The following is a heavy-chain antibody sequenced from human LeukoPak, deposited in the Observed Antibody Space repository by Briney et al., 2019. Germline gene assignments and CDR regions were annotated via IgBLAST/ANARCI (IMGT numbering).Heavy chain of an antibody. J-gene: IGHJ4*02. D-gene: IGHD6-19*01. CDR3: ARDQALAVAGTYFDY. V-gene: IGHV1-2*02. CDR1: GYTFTGYY. CDR2: INPDNGGT. Sequence: ASVKVSCKASGYTFTGYYMHWVRQAPGQGLEWMGWINPDNGGTNYAQKFQGRVTMTRDMSISTAYMELSRLRSDDTAVYYCARDQALAVAGTYFDYWGQGTLVTVSS.